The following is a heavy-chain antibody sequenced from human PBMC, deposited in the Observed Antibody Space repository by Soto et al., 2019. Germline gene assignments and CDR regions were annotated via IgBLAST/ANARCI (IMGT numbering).Heavy chain of an antibody. CDR2: IYYSGST. Sequence: SLTCTVSGGSISSYYWSWIRQPPVKGLEWIGYIYYSGSTNYNPSLKSRVTISVDTSKNQFSLKLSSVTAADTAVYYCARGGNDFWSGYYYYFDYWGQGTLVTVSS. CDR1: GGSISSYY. J-gene: IGHJ4*02. D-gene: IGHD3-3*01. CDR3: ARGGNDFWSGYYYYFDY. V-gene: IGHV4-59*01.